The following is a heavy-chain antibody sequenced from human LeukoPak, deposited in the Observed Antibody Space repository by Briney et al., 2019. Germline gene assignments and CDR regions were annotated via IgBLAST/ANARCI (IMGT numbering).Heavy chain of an antibody. J-gene: IGHJ6*02. V-gene: IGHV1-46*01. D-gene: IGHD3-22*01. CDR3: ASLASGSSGYGFYGMDV. Sequence: GASVKVSCKASGYTFTNYYMHWVRQAPGQGLEWMGLINPSGGSTSYAQKFQGRVTMTRDTSTSTVYMELSSLRSEDTAVYYCASLASGSSGYGFYGMDVWGQGTTVTVSS. CDR2: INPSGGST. CDR1: GYTFTNYY.